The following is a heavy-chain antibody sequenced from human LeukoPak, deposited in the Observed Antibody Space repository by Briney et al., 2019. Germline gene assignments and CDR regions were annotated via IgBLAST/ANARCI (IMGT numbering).Heavy chain of an antibody. V-gene: IGHV4-4*02. Sequence: PGGSLRLSCAASGFTFRSYAMQWVRQPPGKGLEWIGEIYHSGSTNHNPSLKSRVTISVDKSKSQFSLNLSSVTAADTAVYYCARDDTGVIRGIRFHYWGQGTLVTVSS. CDR3: ARDDTGVIRGIRFHY. J-gene: IGHJ4*02. CDR2: IYHSGST. D-gene: IGHD3-10*01. CDR1: GFTFRSYAM.